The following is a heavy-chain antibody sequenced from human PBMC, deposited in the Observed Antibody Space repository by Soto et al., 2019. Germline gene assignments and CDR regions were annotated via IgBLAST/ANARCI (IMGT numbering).Heavy chain of an antibody. D-gene: IGHD6-13*01. J-gene: IGHJ4*02. V-gene: IGHV3-48*03. Sequence: GGSLRLSCAASGFTFSSYAMNWARQAPGKGLEWVSYISSSGSTIYYADSVKGRFTISRDNAKNSLYLQMNSLRAEDTAVYYCASIPYSSSWFPFDYWGQGTLVTVSS. CDR1: GFTFSSYA. CDR3: ASIPYSSSWFPFDY. CDR2: ISSSGSTI.